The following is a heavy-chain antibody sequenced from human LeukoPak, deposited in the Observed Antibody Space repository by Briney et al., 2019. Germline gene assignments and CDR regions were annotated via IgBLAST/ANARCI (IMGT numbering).Heavy chain of an antibody. D-gene: IGHD1-26*01. CDR1: GNTFTNYW. V-gene: IGHV5-51*01. CDR2: IYPGDSDT. Sequence: GESLKISCKGSGNTFTNYWIGWVRQMPGKGLEWMGIIYPGDSDTRYSPSFQGQVTISADKSISTAYLQWSSLKASDTAMYYCARGSGSYYLYGAFDIWGQGTMVTVSS. CDR3: ARGSGSYYLYGAFDI. J-gene: IGHJ3*02.